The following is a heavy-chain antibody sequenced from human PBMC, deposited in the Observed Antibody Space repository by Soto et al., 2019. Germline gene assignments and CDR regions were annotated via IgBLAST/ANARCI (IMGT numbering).Heavy chain of an antibody. CDR1: GFSLSTNRMA. CDR3: AHLNRGEYDMGRLWEKFDY. Sequence: QITLKESGPTLVKPTQTLTLTCTFSGFSLSTNRMAVGWFRQPPGEALEWLALIFWDEDERYKPSLRSRLTIAADMSKNQVVLTMTDMVPVDTATYYCAHLNRGEYDMGRLWEKFDYWGQGILVTVSS. J-gene: IGHJ4*02. CDR2: IFWDEDE. V-gene: IGHV2-5*02. D-gene: IGHD3-9*01.